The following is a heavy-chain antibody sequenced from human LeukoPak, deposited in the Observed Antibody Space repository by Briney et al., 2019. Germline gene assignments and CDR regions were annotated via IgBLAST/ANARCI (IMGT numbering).Heavy chain of an antibody. CDR2: IFPSGGEI. Sequence: GGSLRLSCEASGFTFSTFAMIWVRQPPGKGLEWVSSIFPSGGEIHYADSVKGRFTISRDNSKNTLYLQMNSLRAEDTAVYYCAKRYGDKPYYYYMDVWGKGTTVTISS. D-gene: IGHD4-17*01. CDR3: AKRYGDKPYYYYMDV. CDR1: GFTFSTFA. V-gene: IGHV3-23*01. J-gene: IGHJ6*03.